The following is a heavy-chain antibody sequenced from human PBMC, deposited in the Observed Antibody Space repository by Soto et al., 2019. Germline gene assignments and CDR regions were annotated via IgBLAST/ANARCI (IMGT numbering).Heavy chain of an antibody. CDR2: TRNKANGYTT. J-gene: IGHJ1*01. CDR1: GFSLSDHY. V-gene: IGHV3-72*01. D-gene: IGHD2-15*01. CDR3: LRGPSCSGGNCNWESYFQH. Sequence: GGSLRLSCAASGFSLSDHYMEWVRQAPGKGLEWVGRTRNKANGYTTEYAAPVKGRFTISRDDSKNLLYLQMDSLRTEDTAVYYCLRGPSCSGGNCNWESYFQHWGQGTLVTVSS.